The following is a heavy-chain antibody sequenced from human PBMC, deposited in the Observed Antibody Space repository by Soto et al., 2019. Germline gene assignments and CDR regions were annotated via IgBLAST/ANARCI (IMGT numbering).Heavy chain of an antibody. CDR3: ARYDSSGT. Sequence: SETLSLTCNVSGDSISSGADYWNWIRQSPGKGLEWIGYIYYTGSTYYNPSLKSRVTISVDTSKNQFSLKLSSVTAADTAVYYCARYDSSGTWGQGTLVTVSS. CDR2: IYYTGST. CDR1: GDSISSGADY. D-gene: IGHD3-22*01. J-gene: IGHJ5*02. V-gene: IGHV4-30-4*01.